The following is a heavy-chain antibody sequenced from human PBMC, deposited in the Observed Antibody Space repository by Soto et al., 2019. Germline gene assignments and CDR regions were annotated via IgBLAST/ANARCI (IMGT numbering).Heavy chain of an antibody. Sequence: PGGVPRLSCAASGFTFSTYVMTWVRQAPGKGLEWVSAISGNTINTYYADTVRGRFTISRDNSRNTLYLHMSSLRAEDSALYFCAKAPDYDPTGYYCDSWGQGTLVTVSS. CDR2: ISGNTINT. CDR1: GFTFSTYV. CDR3: AKAPDYDPTGYYCDS. J-gene: IGHJ4*02. V-gene: IGHV3-23*01. D-gene: IGHD3-22*01.